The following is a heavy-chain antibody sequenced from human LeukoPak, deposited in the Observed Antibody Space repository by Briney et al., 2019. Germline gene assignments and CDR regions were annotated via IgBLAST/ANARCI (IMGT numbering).Heavy chain of an antibody. CDR3: ARGPGLERFDY. D-gene: IGHD1-1*01. CDR2: IIPIFGTA. V-gene: IGHV1-69*05. Sequence: ASVKVSCKASGGTFSSYAISWVRQAPGQGLEWMGGIIPIFGTANYAQKFQGRVTITTDESTSTAYMELSSLGSEDTAVYYCARGPGLERFDYWGQGTLVTVSS. CDR1: GGTFSSYA. J-gene: IGHJ4*02.